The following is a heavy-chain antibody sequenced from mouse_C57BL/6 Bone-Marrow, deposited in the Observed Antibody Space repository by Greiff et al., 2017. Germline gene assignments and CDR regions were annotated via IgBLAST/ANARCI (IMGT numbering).Heavy chain of an antibody. Sequence: EVMLVESGGGLVKPGGSLKLSCAASGFTFSDYGMHWVRQAPEKGLAWVAYISSGSSTIYYADTVKGRFTISRDNAKNTLVRQMSILGSEDTAMYYGARGGTVVATGAMDYWGQGTSVTVSS. J-gene: IGHJ4*01. D-gene: IGHD1-1*01. CDR1: GFTFSDYG. CDR2: ISSGSSTI. V-gene: IGHV5-17*01. CDR3: ARGGTVVATGAMDY.